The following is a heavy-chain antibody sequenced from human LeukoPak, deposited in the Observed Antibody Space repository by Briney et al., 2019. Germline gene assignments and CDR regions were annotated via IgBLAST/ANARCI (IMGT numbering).Heavy chain of an antibody. CDR1: GGTFSSYA. J-gene: IGHJ4*02. Sequence: SVKVSCKASGGTFSSYAISWVRQAPGQGLEWMGRIIPILGIANYAQKFQGRVTITADKSTSTAYMELSSLRSEDTAVYYCARGVNYYDSSGYYDYWGQGTPVTVSS. CDR3: ARGVNYYDSSGYYDY. D-gene: IGHD3-22*01. V-gene: IGHV1-69*04. CDR2: IIPILGIA.